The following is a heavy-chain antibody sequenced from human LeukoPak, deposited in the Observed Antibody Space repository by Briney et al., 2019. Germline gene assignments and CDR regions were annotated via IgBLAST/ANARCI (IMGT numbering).Heavy chain of an antibody. V-gene: IGHV3-7*01. CDR3: ARDYRGYRAPYFFDY. CDR2: IKQDGSEK. D-gene: IGHD2-15*01. CDR1: GFTFSSYR. Sequence: GGSLRLSCAASGFTFSSYRMSWLRQAPGKGLEWVANIKQDGSEKYYVDSVKGRFTISRDNAKNSLYPQMNSLGAEDTAVYYCARDYRGYRAPYFFDYWGQGALVTVSS. J-gene: IGHJ4*02.